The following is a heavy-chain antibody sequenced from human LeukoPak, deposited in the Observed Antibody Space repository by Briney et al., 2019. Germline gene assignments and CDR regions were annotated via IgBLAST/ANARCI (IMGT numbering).Heavy chain of an antibody. CDR1: GFTFSSYA. D-gene: IGHD2-21*02. Sequence: GGSLRLSCAASGFTFSSYAMSWVRQAPGKGLEWVSAISGSGGSTYYADSVKGRFTISRDNTKNTLCLQMNSLRAEDTAVYYCAKPGWAPDCGGDCYPYFDYWGQGTLVTVSS. CDR2: ISGSGGST. J-gene: IGHJ4*02. CDR3: AKPGWAPDCGGDCYPYFDY. V-gene: IGHV3-23*01.